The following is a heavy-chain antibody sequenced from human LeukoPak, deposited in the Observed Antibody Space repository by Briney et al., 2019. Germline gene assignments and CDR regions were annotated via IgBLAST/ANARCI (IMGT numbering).Heavy chain of an antibody. V-gene: IGHV4-4*08. D-gene: IGHD6-13*01. J-gene: IGHJ4*02. CDR1: GGSISSYY. CDR2: ISTSGST. Sequence: SETLSLTCTVSGGSISSYYWSWIRQPPGKGLEWIGRISTSGSTNYNPSLKSRVTISVDTSNNQFSLKVSSVTAADTAVYYCARAPYSSSWYRPAPFDYWGQGTLVTVSS. CDR3: ARAPYSSSWYRPAPFDY.